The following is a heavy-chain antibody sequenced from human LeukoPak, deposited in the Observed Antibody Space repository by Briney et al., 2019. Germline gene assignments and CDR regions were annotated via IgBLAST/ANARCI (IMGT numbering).Heavy chain of an antibody. CDR2: ISGSGDDT. D-gene: IGHD1-1*01. CDR1: GFTFTDSY. J-gene: IGHJ4*02. V-gene: IGHV3-11*06. CDR3: ARDPRTVRI. Sequence: GGSLRLSCAASGFTFTDSYMTWVRQAPGKGLEWLSCISGSGDDTNYADSVRGRFTISRDNAKNSLYLQMNSLRVEDTAVYYCARDPRTVRIWGQGTLVTVSS.